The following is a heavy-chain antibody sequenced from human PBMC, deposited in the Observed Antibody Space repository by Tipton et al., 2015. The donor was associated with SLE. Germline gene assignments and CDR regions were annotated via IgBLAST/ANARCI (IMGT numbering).Heavy chain of an antibody. CDR3: ARGLYDSSGLDYWYFDL. CDR2: IYTGGST. V-gene: IGHV4-61*09. CDR1: GGSVSSGSYY. J-gene: IGHJ2*01. Sequence: TLSLTCSVSGGSVSSGSYYWSWIRQPAGKGLEWIGYIYTGGSTNYNPSPKSRVTISVDTSKNQFSLKLSSVTAADTAVYYCARGLYDSSGLDYWYFDLWGRGTLVTVSS. D-gene: IGHD3-22*01.